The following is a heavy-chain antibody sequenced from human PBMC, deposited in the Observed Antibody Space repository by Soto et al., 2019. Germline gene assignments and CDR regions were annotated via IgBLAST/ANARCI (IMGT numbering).Heavy chain of an antibody. CDR3: ARQGVFRSAGITMVRGVKFDP. D-gene: IGHD3-10*01. J-gene: IGHJ5*02. CDR2: IYYSGST. CDR1: GGSISSSSYY. V-gene: IGHV4-39*01. Sequence: QLQLQESGPGLVKPSETLSLTCTVSGGSISSSSYYWGWIRQPPGKGLEWIGSIYYSGSTYYNPSLKSRVTISVDTSKNQFSLKLSSVTAADTAVYYCARQGVFRSAGITMVRGVKFDPWGQGTLVTVSS.